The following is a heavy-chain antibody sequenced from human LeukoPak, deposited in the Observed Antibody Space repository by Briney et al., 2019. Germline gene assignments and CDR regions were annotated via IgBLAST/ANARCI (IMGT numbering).Heavy chain of an antibody. CDR3: AREGGGYCSGGSCYAYYYYGMDV. Sequence: GGSLRLSFAASGFTVSSNYMSWVRQAPGKGLEWVSVIYSGGSTYYADSVKGRFTISRDNSKNTLYVQMNSLRAEDTAVYYCAREGGGYCSGGSCYAYYYYGMDVWGQGTTVTVSS. D-gene: IGHD2-15*01. V-gene: IGHV3-53*01. CDR2: IYSGGST. J-gene: IGHJ6*02. CDR1: GFTVSSNY.